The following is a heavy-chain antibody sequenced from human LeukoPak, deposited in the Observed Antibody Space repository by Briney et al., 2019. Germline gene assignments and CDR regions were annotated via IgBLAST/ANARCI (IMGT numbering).Heavy chain of an antibody. D-gene: IGHD3-16*02. V-gene: IGHV3-11*01. CDR3: VRGVETTLSLDL. CDR2: ISHTGAIE. Sequence: GGSLRLSCEASGFSISDYYMSWIREAPGKGLEWVAYISHTGAIEFHADPAKGRFAISRDNDQNSVYLQMNSLRVGDTAVYFCVRGVETTLSLDLWGQGSLVTVSS. CDR1: GFSISDYY. J-gene: IGHJ5*02.